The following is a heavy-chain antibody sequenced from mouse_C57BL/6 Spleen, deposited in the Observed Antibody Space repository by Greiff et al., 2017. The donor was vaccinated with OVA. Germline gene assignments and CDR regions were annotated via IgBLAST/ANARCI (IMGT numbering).Heavy chain of an antibody. CDR3: ARIGATVVARYFDV. J-gene: IGHJ1*03. V-gene: IGHV8-8*01. CDR1: GFSLSTYGMG. CDR2: IWWDDDK. Sequence: QVTLKESGPGILQPSQTLSLTCSFSGFSLSTYGMGVGWIRQPSGKGLEWLAHIWWDDDKYYKPAMKRRLTISKYTSKNQVFLKIANVDTADTATYYCARIGATVVARYFDVWGTGTTVTVSS. D-gene: IGHD1-1*01.